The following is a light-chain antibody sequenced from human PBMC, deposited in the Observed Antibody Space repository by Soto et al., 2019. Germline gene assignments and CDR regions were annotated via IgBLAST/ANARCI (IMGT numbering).Light chain of an antibody. CDR1: QSVSSSY. Sequence: EIVLTQSPGTLSLSPGERATLSCRASQSVSSSYLAWYQQKPCQAPRLLIYGTSSRATAIPDRFSGSGSGTDFTLTISRLEPEDFAVYYCQQYGSSSWTFGQGTKVEIK. V-gene: IGKV3-20*01. J-gene: IGKJ1*01. CDR3: QQYGSSSWT. CDR2: GTS.